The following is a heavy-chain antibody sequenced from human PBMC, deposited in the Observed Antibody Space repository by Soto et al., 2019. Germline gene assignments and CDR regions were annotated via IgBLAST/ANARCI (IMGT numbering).Heavy chain of an antibody. V-gene: IGHV3-73*01. J-gene: IGHJ5*02. CDR3: TGTTGSYQGWFDP. D-gene: IGHD3-10*01. CDR2: IRSKANNYAT. CDR1: GFTFSASA. Sequence: EVQLVESGGGLVQPGGSLKLSCAASGFTFSASAMHWVRQASGKGLEWVGRIRSKANNYATEYAASVKGRFTISRDDSKNTAYLQMSSLKTEDTAVYYCTGTTGSYQGWFDPWGQGSLVTVSS.